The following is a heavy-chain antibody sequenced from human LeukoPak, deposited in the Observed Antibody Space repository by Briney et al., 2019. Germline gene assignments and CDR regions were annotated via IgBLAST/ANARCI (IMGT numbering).Heavy chain of an antibody. CDR1: GGSISSYY. CDR2: ISYSGST. D-gene: IGHD6-25*01. J-gene: IGHJ6*02. Sequence: SETLSLTCTVSGGSISSYYWSWIRQPPGKGLEWIGYISYSGSTNYNPSLKSRVTISVDTSKNQFSLRLSSVTAADTAVYYCAREAVPPTGPYYYYGMDVWGQGTTVTVSS. CDR3: AREAVPPTGPYYYYGMDV. V-gene: IGHV4-59*12.